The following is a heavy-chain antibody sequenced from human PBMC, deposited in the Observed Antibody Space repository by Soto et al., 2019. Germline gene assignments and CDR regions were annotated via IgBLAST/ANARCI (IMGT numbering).Heavy chain of an antibody. D-gene: IGHD5-18*01. CDR1: GVSIGSHDW. J-gene: IGHJ4*02. CDR2: SHQSGNT. V-gene: IGHV4-4*02. CDR3: ATRDTGRVY. Sequence: QVQLQESGPGLVKPSGTLSLTCAVSGVSIGSHDWWTWVRQPPGKGLEWIGESHQSGNTNYNSSLESRVTISLDKSKNPVSLQLSSVTVADTAVYYCATRDTGRVYWGQGTLVTVSS.